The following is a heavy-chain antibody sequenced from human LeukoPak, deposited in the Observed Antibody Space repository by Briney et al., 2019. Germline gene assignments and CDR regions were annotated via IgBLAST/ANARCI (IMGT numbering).Heavy chain of an antibody. CDR3: ARDIRGYRYGGMGY. J-gene: IGHJ4*02. Sequence: ASVKVSCRASGYTFTSYGISWVRQAPGQGLEWMGWISAYNGNTNYAQKLQGRVTMTTDTSTSTAYMELRSLRSDDTAVYYCARDIRGYRYGGMGYWGQGTLVTVSS. CDR2: ISAYNGNT. D-gene: IGHD5-18*01. V-gene: IGHV1-18*01. CDR1: GYTFTSYG.